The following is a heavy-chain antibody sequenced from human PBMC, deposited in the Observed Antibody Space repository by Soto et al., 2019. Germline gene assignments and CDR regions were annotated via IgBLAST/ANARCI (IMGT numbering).Heavy chain of an antibody. D-gene: IGHD3-22*01. J-gene: IGHJ5*02. CDR1: GGSISTYY. V-gene: IGHV4-59*01. CDR3: ARDDRAHNKSPASDP. CDR2: IYYSGSA. Sequence: KASETLSLTCTVSGGSISTYYWNWIRQPPGKGLEPIGYIYYSGSANYSPSLKSRVTISVDTSKNEFSLNLSAVTAADTAIYYCARDDRAHNKSPASDPWGQGTLVTVSS.